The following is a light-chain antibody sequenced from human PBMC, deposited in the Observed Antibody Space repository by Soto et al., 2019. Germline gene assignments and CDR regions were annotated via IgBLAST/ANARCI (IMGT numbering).Light chain of an antibody. J-gene: IGKJ5*01. CDR3: KPSYSTPIT. Sequence: EIGMTQSPATLSVSTGERAILSCRASQSISINLAWYQQKPGQAPRLLIYAASNRATGVPARFSGSWSGTEFTLTISSLQPEDVTTYYCKPSYSTPITFGQGTRLEIK. V-gene: IGKV3-15*01. CDR1: QSISIN. CDR2: AAS.